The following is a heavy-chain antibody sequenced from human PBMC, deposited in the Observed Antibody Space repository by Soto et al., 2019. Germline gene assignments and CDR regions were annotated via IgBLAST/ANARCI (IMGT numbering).Heavy chain of an antibody. D-gene: IGHD3-22*01. CDR3: ARDSLDYYDSSGYYVPRAAPYYYYYGTDV. J-gene: IGHJ6*02. CDR2: INAGNGNT. CDR1: GYTFTSYA. Sequence: ASVKVSCKASGYTFTSYAMHWVRQAPGQRLEWMGWINAGNGNTKYSQKFQGRVTITRDTSASTAYMELSSLRSEDTAVYYCARDSLDYYDSSGYYVPRAAPYYYYYGTDVWGQGTTVTVSS. V-gene: IGHV1-3*01.